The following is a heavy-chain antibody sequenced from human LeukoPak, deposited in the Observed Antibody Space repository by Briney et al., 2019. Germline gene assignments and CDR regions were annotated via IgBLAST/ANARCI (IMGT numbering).Heavy chain of an antibody. CDR1: GGSISSYY. Sequence: SETLSLTCTVSGGSISSYYWSWIRQPPGRGLEWIGYINYSGSTNYNPSLKSRVTISVDTSKNQFSLKLSSVTAADTAVYYCAREGDSSGYYYWFSVYYGMDVWGQGTTVTVSS. D-gene: IGHD3-22*01. CDR3: AREGDSSGYYYWFSVYYGMDV. J-gene: IGHJ6*02. CDR2: INYSGST. V-gene: IGHV4-59*12.